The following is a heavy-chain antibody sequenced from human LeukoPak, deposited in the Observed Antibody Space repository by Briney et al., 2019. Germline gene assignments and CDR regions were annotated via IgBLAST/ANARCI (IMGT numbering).Heavy chain of an antibody. CDR3: ARDRNYYDSSGYYGEVGFDY. Sequence: ASVKVSCKASGYTFTSYDINWVRQATGQGLEWMGWMNPNSGNTGYAQKFQGRVTMTRNTSISTAYMELSSLRSEDTAVYYCARDRNYYDSSGYYGEVGFDYWGQGTLVTVSS. CDR2: MNPNSGNT. D-gene: IGHD3-22*01. J-gene: IGHJ4*02. CDR1: GYTFTSYD. V-gene: IGHV1-8*01.